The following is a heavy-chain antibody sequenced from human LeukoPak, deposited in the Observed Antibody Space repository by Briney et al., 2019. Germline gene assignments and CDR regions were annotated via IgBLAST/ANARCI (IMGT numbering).Heavy chain of an antibody. CDR2: IRSKAYGGTT. CDR3: TRDLVDSGYYFTSYYYYYYMDV. CDR1: GFTFGDYA. Sequence: GGSLRLSCTASGFTFGDYAMSWFRQAPGKGLEWVGFIRSKAYGGTTEYAASVKGRFTISRGDSKSIAYLQMNSLKTEDTAVYYCTRDLVDSGYYFTSYYYYYYMDVWGKGTTVTVSS. D-gene: IGHD3-22*01. J-gene: IGHJ6*03. V-gene: IGHV3-49*03.